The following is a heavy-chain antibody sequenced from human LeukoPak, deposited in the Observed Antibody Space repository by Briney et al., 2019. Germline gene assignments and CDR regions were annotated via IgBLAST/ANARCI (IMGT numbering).Heavy chain of an antibody. D-gene: IGHD6-25*01. CDR3: ARYLAAGYFDL. V-gene: IGHV4-59*08. CDR2: IYYSGST. CDR1: GGSIVSYY. J-gene: IGHJ2*01. Sequence: KPSETLSLTCTVSGGSIVSYYWSWIRQPPGKGLEWIFYIYYSGSTNYNPSLKSRVTISVDTSKNQFSLKLSSVTAADTAVYYCARYLAAGYFDLWGRGTLVTVSS.